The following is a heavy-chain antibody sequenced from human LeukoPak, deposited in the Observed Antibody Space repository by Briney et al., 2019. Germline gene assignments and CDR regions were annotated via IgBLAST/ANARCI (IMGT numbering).Heavy chain of an antibody. Sequence: ASVKVSCKASGYTFTGYWIHWVRQAPQQGLEWMGWIDPKNGDTKYAQKFHDRVAMTRDMSINTVYMELSRLTSDDTAVYYCARATVTTSNWFDPWGQGTLVTVSS. V-gene: IGHV1-2*02. J-gene: IGHJ5*02. CDR3: ARATVTTSNWFDP. D-gene: IGHD4-11*01. CDR2: IDPKNGDT. CDR1: GYTFTGYW.